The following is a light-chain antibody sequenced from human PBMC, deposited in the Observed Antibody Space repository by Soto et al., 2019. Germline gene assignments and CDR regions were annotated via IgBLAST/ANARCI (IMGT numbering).Light chain of an antibody. J-gene: IGKJ1*01. CDR1: QSISSW. Sequence: DIQMTQSPSTLSASVGDRVTITCRASQSISSWLAWYQQKPGKAPKLLIYDASSLESGIPSRFSGSGSGTEFTLTISSLQPDDFATYYCQHGGTFGQGTKGNIK. V-gene: IGKV1-5*01. CDR2: DAS. CDR3: QHGGT.